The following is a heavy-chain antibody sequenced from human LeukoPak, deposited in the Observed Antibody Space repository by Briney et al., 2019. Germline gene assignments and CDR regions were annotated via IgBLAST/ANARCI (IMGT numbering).Heavy chain of an antibody. CDR3: AKNLYCGGGSCYPSALGMDV. CDR2: ISNNGGYT. J-gene: IGHJ6*02. Sequence: GGSLRLSCAASGFTFGSSAMSWVRQAPGKGLEWVSAISNNGGYTYYADSVQGRFTISRDNSKSTLCLQMNSLRAEDTAVYYCAKNLYCGGGSCYPSALGMDVWGQGTTVTVSS. V-gene: IGHV3-23*01. CDR1: GFTFGSSA. D-gene: IGHD2-15*01.